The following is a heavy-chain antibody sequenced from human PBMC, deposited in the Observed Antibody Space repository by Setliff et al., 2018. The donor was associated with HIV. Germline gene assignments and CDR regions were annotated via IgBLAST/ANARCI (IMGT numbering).Heavy chain of an antibody. CDR1: GYTFTSYG. CDR2: ISPYNGHT. V-gene: IGHV1-18*01. CDR3: ATPRERLRWSPLDY. Sequence: ASVKVSCKASGYTFTSYGISWVRQAPGQGLEWMGWISPYNGHTNYAQKFQGRVTITADESTSTAYMELSSLGSEDTAVYYCATPRERLRWSPLDYWGQGTLVTVSS. D-gene: IGHD1-26*01. J-gene: IGHJ4*02.